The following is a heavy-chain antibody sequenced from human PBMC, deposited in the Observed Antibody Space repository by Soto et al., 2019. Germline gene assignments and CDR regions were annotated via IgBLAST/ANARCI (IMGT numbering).Heavy chain of an antibody. V-gene: IGHV3-9*01. J-gene: IGHJ4*02. CDR1: GFTFDDYA. Sequence: HPGGSLRLSCAASGFTFDDYAMHWVRQAPGKGLEWVSGISWNSGSIGYADSVKGRFTISRDNAKNSLYLQMNSLRAEDTAVYYCARMAPPIDYWGQGTLVTVSS. CDR2: ISWNSGSI. CDR3: ARMAPPIDY. D-gene: IGHD2-8*01.